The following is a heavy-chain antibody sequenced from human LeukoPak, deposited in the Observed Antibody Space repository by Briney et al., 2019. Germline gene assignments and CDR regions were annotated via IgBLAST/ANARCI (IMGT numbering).Heavy chain of an antibody. CDR3: AKDISRQIAAAGTDY. J-gene: IGHJ4*02. V-gene: IGHV3-9*01. Sequence: GGSLRLSCAASGFTFDDYAMHWVRQAPGKGLEWVSGISWNSGSIGYADSVKGRFTISRDNAKNSLYLQMNSLRAEDTALYYCAKDISRQIAAAGTDYWGRGTLVTVSS. D-gene: IGHD6-13*01. CDR1: GFTFDDYA. CDR2: ISWNSGSI.